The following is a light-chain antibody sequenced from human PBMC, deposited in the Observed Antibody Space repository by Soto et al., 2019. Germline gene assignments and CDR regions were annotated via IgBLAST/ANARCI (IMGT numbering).Light chain of an antibody. CDR3: QHYGSSPFT. CDR1: QSITTNY. V-gene: IGKV3-20*01. CDR2: GPS. J-gene: IGKJ4*01. Sequence: EIVLTQSPGTLYLSPGERATLSCRASQSITTNYLAWYQQKPGQAPRLLIYGPSSRAIGIPHRFSGSGSGTDFLLTISRLEPGDFAVYYCQHYGSSPFTFGGGTRVEIK.